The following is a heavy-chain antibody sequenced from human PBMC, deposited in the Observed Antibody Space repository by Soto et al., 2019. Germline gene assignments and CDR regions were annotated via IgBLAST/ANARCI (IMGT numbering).Heavy chain of an antibody. CDR1: GFTFSSYG. CDR3: AKDWGVRGASSKEFDY. CDR2: ISYDGSNK. D-gene: IGHD3-10*01. Sequence: SLRLSCAASGFTFSSYGMHWVRQAPGKGLEWVAVISYDGSNKYYADSVKGRFTISRDNSKNTLYLQMNSLRAEDTAVYYCAKDWGVRGASSKEFDYWGQGTLVTVSS. V-gene: IGHV3-30*18. J-gene: IGHJ4*02.